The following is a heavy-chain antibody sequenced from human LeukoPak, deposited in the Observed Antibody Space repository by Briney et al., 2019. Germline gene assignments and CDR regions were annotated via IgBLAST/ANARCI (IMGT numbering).Heavy chain of an antibody. D-gene: IGHD3-22*01. CDR2: IIGSGATT. Sequence: GGSLRLSCAASGFTFSNYAMSWVRQAPGKGLEGVSTIIGSGATTYYADSVKGRFTISRDNSKNTLYLQMSSLRAEDTAVYYCAKRSETSGHFCLFDSWGQGTLVTVSS. CDR1: GFTFSNYA. V-gene: IGHV3-23*01. CDR3: AKRSETSGHFCLFDS. J-gene: IGHJ4*02.